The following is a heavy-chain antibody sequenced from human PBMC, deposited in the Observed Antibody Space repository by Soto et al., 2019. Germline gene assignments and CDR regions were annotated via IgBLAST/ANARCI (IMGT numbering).Heavy chain of an antibody. Sequence: QVQLQESGPGLVKPSQTLSLTCTVSGGSISSGGYYWSWIRQHPGKGLEWIGYIYYNGDTYYNPYLKIRVSRSIDTSKIQFSLRLTSVTAADTAVYYCARSHRDNWGSPDYFDYWGQGTLVTVSS. J-gene: IGHJ4*02. CDR3: ARSHRDNWGSPDYFDY. CDR2: IYYNGDT. D-gene: IGHD7-27*01. CDR1: GGSISSGGYY. V-gene: IGHV4-31*03.